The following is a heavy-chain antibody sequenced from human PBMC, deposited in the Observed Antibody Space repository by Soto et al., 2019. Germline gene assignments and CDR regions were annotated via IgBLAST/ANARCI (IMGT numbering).Heavy chain of an antibody. D-gene: IGHD6-13*01. Sequence: GGSLRLACAASGFSFGDYAMSWVRQAPGKGLEWVSAVSGTGLYTYYTDSVKGRFTISRDNPRNTLYLQMNSLRLEDTAVYFCAKDLIAAAGTPSYYFDSWGQGTLVTVS. CDR3: AKDLIAAAGTPSYYFDS. J-gene: IGHJ4*02. V-gene: IGHV3-23*01. CDR2: VSGTGLYT. CDR1: GFSFGDYA.